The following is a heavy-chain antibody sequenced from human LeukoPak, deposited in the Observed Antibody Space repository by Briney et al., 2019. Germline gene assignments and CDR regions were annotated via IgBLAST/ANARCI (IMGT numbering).Heavy chain of an antibody. CDR1: GFTFSSYA. J-gene: IGHJ4*02. V-gene: IGHV3-23*01. Sequence: GGSLRLSCAAPGFTFSSYAMSWVRQAPGKGLEWVSAISGSGGSTYYADSVKGRFTISRDNSKNTLYLQMNSLGAEDTAVYYCAKGPYYDSSGYYYGGDDWGQGTLVTVSS. CDR3: AKGPYYDSSGYYYGGDD. D-gene: IGHD3-22*01. CDR2: ISGSGGST.